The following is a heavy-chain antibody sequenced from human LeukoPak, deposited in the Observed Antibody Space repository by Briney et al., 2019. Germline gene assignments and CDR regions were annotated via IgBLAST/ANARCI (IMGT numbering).Heavy chain of an antibody. CDR2: IYTSGST. CDR3: ARESYRWYVHNYYYYGMDV. CDR1: GGSISTYY. D-gene: IGHD6-13*01. J-gene: IGHJ6*02. V-gene: IGHV4-4*07. Sequence: PSETLSLTCTVSGGSISTYYWGWIRQPAGKGLEWIGRIYTSGSTNYNPSLKSRVTMSVDTSKNQFSLKLSSVTAADTAVYYCARESYRWYVHNYYYYGMDVWGQGTTVTVSS.